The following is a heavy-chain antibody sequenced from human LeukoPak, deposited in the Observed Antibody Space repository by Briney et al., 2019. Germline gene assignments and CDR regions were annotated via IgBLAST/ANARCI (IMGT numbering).Heavy chain of an antibody. V-gene: IGHV4-59*01. CDR1: GGSISSYY. D-gene: IGHD1-1*01. Sequence: PSETLSLTCTVSGGSISSYYWSWIRQPPGKGLEWIGYIYYSGCTNYNPSLKSRVTISVDTSKNQFSLKLSSVTAADTAVYYCARSTGTTGTTRAPYDWFDPWGQGTLVTVSS. J-gene: IGHJ5*02. CDR2: IYYSGCT. CDR3: ARSTGTTGTTRAPYDWFDP.